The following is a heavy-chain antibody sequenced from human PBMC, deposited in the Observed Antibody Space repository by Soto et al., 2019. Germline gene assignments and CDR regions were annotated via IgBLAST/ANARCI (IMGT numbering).Heavy chain of an antibody. D-gene: IGHD3-16*01. CDR1: GYTFTSYG. CDR3: ARDLYLSVWAGRGHYFDY. J-gene: IGHJ4*02. Sequence: ASVKVSCKASGYTFTSYGISWVRQAPGQGLEWMGWISAYNGNTNYAQKLQGRVTMTTDTSKSTAYMELRSLRSDDTAVYYCARDLYLSVWAGRGHYFDYWGQGTPVTVSS. V-gene: IGHV1-18*04. CDR2: ISAYNGNT.